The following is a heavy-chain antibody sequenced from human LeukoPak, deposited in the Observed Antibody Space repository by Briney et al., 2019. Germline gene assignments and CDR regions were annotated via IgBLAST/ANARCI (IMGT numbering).Heavy chain of an antibody. CDR1: GFTFSDSA. CDR2: IRSKPNNYAT. D-gene: IGHD4/OR15-4a*01. V-gene: IGHV3-73*01. CDR3: TRHLIGATPFDY. Sequence: PGGSLRLSCAAPGFTFSDSAFHWVRQASGKGREWVGRIRSKPNNYATAYTASVKGRFTISRDDSKNTAYLQMNSLNAEDSAMYYCTRHLIGATPFDYWGQGTLVSVS. J-gene: IGHJ4*02.